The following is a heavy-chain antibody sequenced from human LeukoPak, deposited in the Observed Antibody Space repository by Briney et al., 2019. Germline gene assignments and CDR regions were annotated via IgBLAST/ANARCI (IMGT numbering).Heavy chain of an antibody. CDR3: AREEERIAIFGVTNSRFDY. Sequence: SETLCLTCTVSGYSISSGYYWGWIRQPPGKGLEWSGSINHSGSTYYNPSLKSRVTISVDTSKNQFSLKLSSVTAADTAVYYCAREEERIAIFGVTNSRFDYWGEGTLVTVSS. D-gene: IGHD3-3*01. J-gene: IGHJ4*02. V-gene: IGHV4-38-2*02. CDR1: GYSISSGYY. CDR2: INHSGST.